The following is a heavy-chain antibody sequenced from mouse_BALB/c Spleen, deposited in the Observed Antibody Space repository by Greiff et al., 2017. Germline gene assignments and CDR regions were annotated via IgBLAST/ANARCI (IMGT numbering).Heavy chain of an antibody. Sequence: VQLQQSGAELVKPGTSVKLSCKASGYNFTSYWINWVKLRPGQGLEWIGDIYPGSGSTNYNEKFKSKATLTVDTSSSTAYMQLSSLASEDSALYYCARGYGFDYWGQGTTLTVSS. V-gene: IGHV1-55*01. CDR3: ARGYGFDY. J-gene: IGHJ2*01. CDR1: GYNFTSYW. CDR2: IYPGSGST. D-gene: IGHD2-14*01.